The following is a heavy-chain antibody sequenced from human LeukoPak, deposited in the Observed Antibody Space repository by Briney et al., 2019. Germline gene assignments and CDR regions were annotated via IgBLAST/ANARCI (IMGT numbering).Heavy chain of an antibody. D-gene: IGHD3-10*01. CDR3: ASNTKLLWTPILGGMDV. CDR2: IKQDGSEK. J-gene: IGHJ6*02. V-gene: IGHV3-7*01. CDR1: GFTFSSYW. Sequence: GGSLRLSCAASGFTFSSYWMSWVRQAPGKGLEWVANIKQDGSEKYYVDSVKGRFTISRDNAKNSLYLQMNSLRAEDTAVYYCASNTKLLWTPILGGMDVWGQGTTVTVPS.